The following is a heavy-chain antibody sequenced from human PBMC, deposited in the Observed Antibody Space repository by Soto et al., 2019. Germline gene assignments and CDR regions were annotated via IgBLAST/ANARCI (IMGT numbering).Heavy chain of an antibody. D-gene: IGHD7-27*01. V-gene: IGHV3-73*01. CDR3: TSWGRVKGMDV. CDR1: GFTFSGSA. CDR2: IRSKANSYAT. Sequence: EVQLVESGGGLVQPGGSLKLSCAASGFTFSGSAMHWVRQASGKGLEWVGRIRSKANSYATAYAASVKGRFTISRDDSKNTAYLEMNSLKTEDTAVYYCTSWGRVKGMDVWGQGTTVTVSS. J-gene: IGHJ6*02.